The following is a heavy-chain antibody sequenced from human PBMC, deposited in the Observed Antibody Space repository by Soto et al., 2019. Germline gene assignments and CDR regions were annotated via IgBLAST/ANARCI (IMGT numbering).Heavy chain of an antibody. V-gene: IGHV3-33*01. D-gene: IGHD2-8*01. J-gene: IGHJ4*01. CDR3: ARAFCTNGVCYYFFDY. Sequence: GGSLRLSCAASGFTFGTYAMHWVRQAPGKGLEWVAVIYYDGSNRYYGDAVKGRFTISRDNSKSTLYLQMRRLRAEDTAVYYCARAFCTNGVCYYFFDYWGHGTLVTVSS. CDR2: IYYDGSNR. CDR1: GFTFGTYA.